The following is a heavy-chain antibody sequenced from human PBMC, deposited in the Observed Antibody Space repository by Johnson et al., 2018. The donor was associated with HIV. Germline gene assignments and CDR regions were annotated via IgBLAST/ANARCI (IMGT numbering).Heavy chain of an antibody. V-gene: IGHV3-30*02. D-gene: IGHD3-22*01. CDR3: AKGQSSGYPKDAFDI. CDR1: GFTFSNYG. CDR2: IRYDGDIT. J-gene: IGHJ3*02. Sequence: QVQLVESGGGVVQPGGSLRLSCAASGFTFSNYGMHWVRQAPGKGLEWVAFIRYDGDITYYVDSVKGRFTSSRDNSKNTLYLQMNSLRTEDTAMYYCAKGQSSGYPKDAFDIWGRGTMVTVSS.